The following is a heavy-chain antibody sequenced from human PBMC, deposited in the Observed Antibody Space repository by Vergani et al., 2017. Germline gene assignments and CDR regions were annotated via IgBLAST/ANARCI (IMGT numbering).Heavy chain of an antibody. J-gene: IGHJ5*02. D-gene: IGHD1-20*01. V-gene: IGHV1-24*01. CDR2: FDPEDGET. CDR3: ATATYNWNPPENWFDP. CDR1: GYTLTEFS. Sequence: QVQLVQSGAEVKKPGASVKVSCKVSGYTLTEFSMHWVRQAPGKGLEWMGGFDPEDGETIYAQKFQGRVTMTEDTSTDTAYMELSSLRSEDTAVYYCATATYNWNPPENWFDPWGQGTLVTVSS.